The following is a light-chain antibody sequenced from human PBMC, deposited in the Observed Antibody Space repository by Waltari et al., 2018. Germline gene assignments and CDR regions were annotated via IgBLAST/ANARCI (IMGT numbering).Light chain of an antibody. J-gene: IGLJ2*01. V-gene: IGLV2-11*01. Sequence: QSALTQPRSVSGSPGQSVTISCTGTSSDIGANYAFVSWYQQHPGKAPKPVIYDVSVRPLGVPGRVPGSKAGNTASLTISGLQSEDEAEYYCCSYAGSHVLLGGGTKLTVL. CDR1: SSDIGANYAF. CDR3: CSYAGSHVL. CDR2: DVS.